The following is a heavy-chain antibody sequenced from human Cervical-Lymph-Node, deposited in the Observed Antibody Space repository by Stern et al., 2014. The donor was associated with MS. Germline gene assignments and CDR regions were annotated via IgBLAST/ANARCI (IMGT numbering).Heavy chain of an antibody. CDR2: ISSSSSYI. CDR3: SGTYYYYYGMDV. CDR1: GFTFSSYS. D-gene: IGHD2-15*01. J-gene: IGHJ6*02. Sequence: EDQLVESGGGLVKPGGSLRLSCAASGFTFSSYSMNWVRQAPGKGLEWVSSISSSSSYIYYADSVKGRFTISRDNAKNSLYLQMNSLRAEDTAVYYCSGTYYYYYGMDVWGQGTTVTVSS. V-gene: IGHV3-21*01.